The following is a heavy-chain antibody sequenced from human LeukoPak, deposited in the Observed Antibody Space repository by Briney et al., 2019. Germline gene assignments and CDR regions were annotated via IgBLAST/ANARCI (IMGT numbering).Heavy chain of an antibody. CDR1: GGSICSYY. Sequence: SETLSLTCTVSGGSICSYYWSWIRQPPGKGLEWIGYIYYSGSTNYNPSLKSRVTISVDTSKNQFSLKLSSVTAADTAVYYCARQSVTDFDYWGQGTLVTVSS. D-gene: IGHD5-18*01. CDR3: ARQSVTDFDY. J-gene: IGHJ4*02. V-gene: IGHV4-59*01. CDR2: IYYSGST.